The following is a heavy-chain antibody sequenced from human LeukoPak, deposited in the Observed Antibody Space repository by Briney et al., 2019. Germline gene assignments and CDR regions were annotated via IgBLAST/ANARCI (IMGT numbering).Heavy chain of an antibody. J-gene: IGHJ4*02. CDR3: ARDHSVRGIDY. CDR1: GFTFSSYE. CDR2: ISSSSSTI. D-gene: IGHD5/OR15-5a*01. Sequence: GGSLRLSCAASGFTFSSYEMNWVRQAPGKGLEWVSYISSSSSTIYYADSVKGRFTISRDNAKNSLYLQMNSLRAEDTAVYYCARDHSVRGIDYWGEGTLVTVSS. V-gene: IGHV3-48*01.